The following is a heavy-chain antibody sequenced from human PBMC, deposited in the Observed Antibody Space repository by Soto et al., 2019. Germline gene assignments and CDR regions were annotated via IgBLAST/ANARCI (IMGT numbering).Heavy chain of an antibody. Sequence: PXESLKISWQCSGNSFTGYWITLVLQMPGKGLEWMGKIDPSDSYTDYSPSFQGHITISADKSISTAYLQWSSLKASDTAVYYCARHNPPRISLAVNRVNWLDPWGQGTLVTVSS. CDR1: GNSFTGYW. CDR2: IDPSDSYT. J-gene: IGHJ5*02. CDR3: ARHNPPRISLAVNRVNWLDP. D-gene: IGHD2-15*01. V-gene: IGHV5-10-1*01.